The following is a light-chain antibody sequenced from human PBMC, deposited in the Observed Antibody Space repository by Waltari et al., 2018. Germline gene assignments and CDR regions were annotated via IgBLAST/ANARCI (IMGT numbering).Light chain of an antibody. J-gene: IGKJ1*01. V-gene: IGKV1-5*03. Sequence: DIQMTQSPSTLSASVGDRVTITCRASQNLNSWLAWYQQKPGKAPKLLIYKASSLESGFPSRFSGSGSGTEFTLTISSLQPDDFATYYCQQHSNYWTFGQGTKVEIK. CDR1: QNLNSW. CDR3: QQHSNYWT. CDR2: KAS.